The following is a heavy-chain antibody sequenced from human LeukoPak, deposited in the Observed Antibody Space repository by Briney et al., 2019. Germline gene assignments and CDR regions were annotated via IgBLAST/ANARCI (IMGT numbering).Heavy chain of an antibody. Sequence: GASVKVSCKASGYTFTGYYMHWVRQAPGQGLEWMGWINPNSGGTNYAQTFQGRVTMTRDTSISTAYMELSRLRSDDTAVYYCAREGVSGAYSSFLYYFDYWGQGTLVTVSS. J-gene: IGHJ4*02. CDR1: GYTFTGYY. V-gene: IGHV1-2*02. CDR3: AREGVSGAYSSFLYYFDY. D-gene: IGHD6-6*01. CDR2: INPNSGGT.